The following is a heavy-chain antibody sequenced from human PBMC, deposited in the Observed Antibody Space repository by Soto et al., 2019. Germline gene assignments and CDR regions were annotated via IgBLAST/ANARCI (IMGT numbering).Heavy chain of an antibody. D-gene: IGHD6-19*01. Sequence: VQLVESGGGLVKPGGSLRLSCAASGFTFSDYYMSWIRQAPGKGLEWVSYISSSSSYTNYADSVKGRFTISRDNAKNSLYLQMNSLRAEDTAVYYCASTYSSGWPDAFDIWGQGTMVTVSS. J-gene: IGHJ3*02. CDR2: ISSSSSYT. CDR1: GFTFSDYY. V-gene: IGHV3-11*06. CDR3: ASTYSSGWPDAFDI.